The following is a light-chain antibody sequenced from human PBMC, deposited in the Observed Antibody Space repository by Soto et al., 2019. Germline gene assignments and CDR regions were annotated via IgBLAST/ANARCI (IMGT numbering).Light chain of an antibody. CDR1: QSVLYSSNNKNY. Sequence: DIVMTQSPDSLAVSLGERATINCKSSQSVLYSSNNKNYLAWYQQKPGQPPKLLIYWASTRESGVPDRFSGSGSVSHFTRTISSLQGEDVALYYCWGSWSFGQGTKLEIK. CDR2: WAS. V-gene: IGKV4-1*01. CDR3: WGSWS. J-gene: IGKJ1*01.